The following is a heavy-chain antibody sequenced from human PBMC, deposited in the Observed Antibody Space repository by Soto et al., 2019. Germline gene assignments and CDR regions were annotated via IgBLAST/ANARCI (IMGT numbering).Heavy chain of an antibody. CDR1: GFTFSSYA. Sequence: GGSLRLSCAASGFTFSSYAMSWVRQAPGKGLEWVSAISGSGGSTYYADSVKGRFTISRDNSKNRLYLQMNSVGAEDTAVYYCAKELYDSSGFDYWGQGTLVTVSS. J-gene: IGHJ4*02. CDR2: ISGSGGST. CDR3: AKELYDSSGFDY. V-gene: IGHV3-23*01. D-gene: IGHD3-22*01.